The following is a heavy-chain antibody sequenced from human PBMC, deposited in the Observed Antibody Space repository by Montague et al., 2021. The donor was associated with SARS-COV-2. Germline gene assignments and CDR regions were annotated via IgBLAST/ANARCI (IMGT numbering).Heavy chain of an antibody. J-gene: IGHJ4*02. CDR3: ARGVYNRVIFVVSPRYYFDY. Sequence: SETLSLTCAVYTEAFNVYFWTCIRQPPCKGLEWFREVSHPGIAKYNPSLKSRVTISVDTYRKQVSLRLTSLTAAYTATYYCARGVYNRVIFVVSPRYYFDYWGKGNMGAGS. V-gene: IGHV4-34*01. CDR1: TEAFNVYF. D-gene: IGHD3-9*01. CDR2: VSHPGIA.